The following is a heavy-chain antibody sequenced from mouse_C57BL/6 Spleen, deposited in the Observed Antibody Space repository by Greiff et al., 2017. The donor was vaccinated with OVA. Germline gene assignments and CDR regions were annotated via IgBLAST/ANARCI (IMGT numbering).Heavy chain of an antibody. Sequence: EVKVVESGGGLVKPGGSLKLSCAASGFTFSDYGMHWVRQAPEKGLEWVAYISSGSSTIYYADTVKGRFAIARDNAKNTLFLQMTSLRSEDTAMYYCARQSYYAMDYWGQGTSVTVSS. CDR1: GFTFSDYG. J-gene: IGHJ4*01. CDR2: ISSGSSTI. CDR3: ARQSYYAMDY. V-gene: IGHV5-17*01.